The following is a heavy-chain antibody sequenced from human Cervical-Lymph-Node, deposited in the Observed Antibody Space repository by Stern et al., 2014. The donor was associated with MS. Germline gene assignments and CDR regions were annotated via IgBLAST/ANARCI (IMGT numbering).Heavy chain of an antibody. CDR2: ISYDGSNK. CDR1: GFTFSSYG. J-gene: IGHJ6*02. CDR3: AKGRHYVSYYYGMDV. V-gene: IGHV3-30*18. D-gene: IGHD3-10*02. Sequence: VQLVESGGGVVQPGRSLRLSCAASGFTFSSYGVHWVRQAPGKGLEWVAVISYDGSNKYYADSVKGRFTISRDNSKNTLYLQMNSLRAEDTAVYYCAKGRHYVSYYYGMDVWGQGTTVTVSS.